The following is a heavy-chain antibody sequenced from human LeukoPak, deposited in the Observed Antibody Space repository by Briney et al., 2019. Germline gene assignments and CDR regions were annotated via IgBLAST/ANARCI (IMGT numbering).Heavy chain of an antibody. Sequence: GGSLRLSCAASGFTVSSNHMSWVRQAPGKGLEWVSVIYGAGNIYYADSVKGRFIISRDNSKNTLYLQMNSLRAEDTAVYYCARGATMVRGVSWMGSFDPWGQGTLVTVSS. CDR1: GFTVSSNH. CDR3: ARGATMVRGVSWMGSFDP. J-gene: IGHJ5*02. CDR2: IYGAGNI. V-gene: IGHV3-53*01. D-gene: IGHD3-10*01.